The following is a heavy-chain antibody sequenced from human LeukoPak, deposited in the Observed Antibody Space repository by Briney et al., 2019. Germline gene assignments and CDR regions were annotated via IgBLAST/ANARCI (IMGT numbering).Heavy chain of an antibody. Sequence: PGGSLRLSCAASGFTFSTYAMSWVRQAPGKGLEWVSTISGSGGSANYADSVKGRFTISRDNSKNTLFLQMSSLRAEDTALYYCARDGRDGYPGGYYFDYWGQGTLVTVSS. J-gene: IGHJ4*02. D-gene: IGHD5-24*01. CDR1: GFTFSTYA. CDR2: ISGSGGSA. CDR3: ARDGRDGYPGGYYFDY. V-gene: IGHV3-23*01.